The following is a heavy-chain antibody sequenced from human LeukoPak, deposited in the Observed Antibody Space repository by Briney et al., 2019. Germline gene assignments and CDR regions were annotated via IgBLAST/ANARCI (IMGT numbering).Heavy chain of an antibody. V-gene: IGHV3-23*01. Sequence: PGGSLRLSCAASGFTFSSYAMSWVRQAPGKGLEWVSAISGSVGSTYYADSVKGRFTISRDNSKNTLYLQMNRLRAEDTAVYYCAKKKTGMIVVVVGNYFDYWGQGTLVTVSS. D-gene: IGHD3-22*01. CDR1: GFTFSSYA. J-gene: IGHJ4*02. CDR2: ISGSVGST. CDR3: AKKKTGMIVVVVGNYFDY.